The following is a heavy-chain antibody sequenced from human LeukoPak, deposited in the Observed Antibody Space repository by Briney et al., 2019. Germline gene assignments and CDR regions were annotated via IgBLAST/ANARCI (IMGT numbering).Heavy chain of an antibody. J-gene: IGHJ3*02. CDR1: GYTFTSCA. CDR3: ARFERERAFDI. V-gene: IGHV1-3*01. CDR2: INAGNGNT. D-gene: IGHD1-1*01. Sequence: ASVKVSCKASGYTFTSCAMHWVRQAPGQRLEWMGWINAGNGNTKYSQKFQGRVTITRDTSASTAYMELSSLRSEDTAVYYCARFERERAFDIWGQGTMVTVSS.